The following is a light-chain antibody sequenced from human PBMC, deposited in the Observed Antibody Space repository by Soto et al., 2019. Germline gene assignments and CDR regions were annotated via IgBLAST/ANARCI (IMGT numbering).Light chain of an antibody. CDR3: QNYNSAPQT. Sequence: DIQMTQSPSSLSASVGDRVTITCRASQGISNFLAWYQQKPGKIPKLLIYSASTLQSGVPSRFNGSGSGTDFTLTISSLQPEDVATYYCQNYNSAPQTFGQGTKVESK. CDR2: SAS. V-gene: IGKV1-27*01. CDR1: QGISNF. J-gene: IGKJ1*01.